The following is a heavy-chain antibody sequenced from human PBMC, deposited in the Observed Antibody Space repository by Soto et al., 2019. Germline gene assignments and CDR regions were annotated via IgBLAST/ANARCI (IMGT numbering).Heavy chain of an antibody. J-gene: IGHJ4*02. CDR1: GYTFTSYY. D-gene: IGHD4-4*01. CDR3: ARAPMTTAKDRYFDY. CDR2: INPSGGNT. V-gene: IGHV1-46*01. Sequence: ASVKVSCKASGYTFTSYYMHWVRQAPGQGLEWMGIINPSGGNTSYAQKFQGRVTMTRDTSTSTVYMELGSLRSEDTAVYYCARAPMTTAKDRYFDYWGQGTLVTVSS.